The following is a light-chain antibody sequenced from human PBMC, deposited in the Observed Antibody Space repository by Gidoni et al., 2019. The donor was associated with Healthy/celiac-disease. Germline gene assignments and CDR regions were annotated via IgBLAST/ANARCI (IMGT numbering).Light chain of an antibody. Sequence: SALTHPAPVPGSPGQSLTISCTGTSSDVGGYNYVSWYQQHPGKAPKLMIYDVSKRPSGVSNRFSGSKAGNTASLTISGLQAEDEADYYCSSYTSSSTLVFGGGTKLTVL. CDR2: DVS. V-gene: IGLV2-14*01. J-gene: IGLJ2*01. CDR3: SSYTSSSTLV. CDR1: SSDVGGYNY.